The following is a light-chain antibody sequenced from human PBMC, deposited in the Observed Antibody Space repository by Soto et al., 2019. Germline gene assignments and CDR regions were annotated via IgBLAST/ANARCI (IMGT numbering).Light chain of an antibody. V-gene: IGKV3-15*01. CDR1: QSVSSN. J-gene: IGKJ1*01. Sequence: EILMTQSPVTLSVSPGERATLSCRASQSVSSNLAWYQQKPGQAPSLLIYGAFTRATGIPARFSSTGSGTEFTLTISSLQSEDFALYYCQQYNDWPLTFGQGTKVEI. CDR3: QQYNDWPLT. CDR2: GAF.